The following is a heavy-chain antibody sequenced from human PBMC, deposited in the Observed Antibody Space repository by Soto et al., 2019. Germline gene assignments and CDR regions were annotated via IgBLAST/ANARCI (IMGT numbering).Heavy chain of an antibody. CDR3: ARGHKLLLYRRNWFDP. D-gene: IGHD2-2*02. V-gene: IGHV4-34*01. Sequence: PXGTLSLTFAVYGGSVSGYYWSWIRQPPGKGLEWIGEINHSGSTNYNPSLKSRVTISVDTSKNQFSLKLSSVTAADTAVYYRARGHKLLLYRRNWFDPCAQRTLVTVSS. CDR2: INHSGST. J-gene: IGHJ5*02. CDR1: GGSVSGYY.